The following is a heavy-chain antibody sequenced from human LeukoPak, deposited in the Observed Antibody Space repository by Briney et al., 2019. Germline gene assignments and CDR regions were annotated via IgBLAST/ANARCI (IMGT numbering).Heavy chain of an antibody. J-gene: IGHJ4*02. V-gene: IGHV3-23*01. D-gene: IGHD5-12*01. CDR3: AKDHRSGTYYFDY. Sequence: GGSLRLSCAASGFTFSSYGMSWVRQAPGKGLEWVSTISGSGGSTYYADSVKGRFTISRDNSKNTLYLQMNSLRAEDTAVYYCAKDHRSGTYYFDYWGQGTLVTVSS. CDR1: GFTFSSYG. CDR2: ISGSGGST.